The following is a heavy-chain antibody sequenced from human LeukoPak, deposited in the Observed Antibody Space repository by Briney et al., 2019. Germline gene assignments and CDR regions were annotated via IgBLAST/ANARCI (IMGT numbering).Heavy chain of an antibody. J-gene: IGHJ3*02. V-gene: IGHV5-51*01. D-gene: IGHD6-19*01. Sequence: GESLKISCKGSGYSFTSYWIGWVRQMPGKGLEWMGIIYPGDSDTRYSPSFQGQVTISADKSISTAYLQWSSLKASDTAMYYCAVKSPHGIAVAGTHAFDIWGQGTMVTVSS. CDR3: AVKSPHGIAVAGTHAFDI. CDR2: IYPGDSDT. CDR1: GYSFTSYW.